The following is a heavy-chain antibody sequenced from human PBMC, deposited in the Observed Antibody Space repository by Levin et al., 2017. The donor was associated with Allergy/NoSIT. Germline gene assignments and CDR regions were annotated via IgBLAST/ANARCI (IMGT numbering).Heavy chain of an antibody. Sequence: GESLKISCAASGFTFSSYAMHWVRQAPGKGLEWVAVISYDGSNKYYADSVKGRFTISRDNSKNTLYLQMNSLRAEDTAVYYCARGGMTIVVVITTRGMDVWGQGTTVTVSS. D-gene: IGHD3-22*01. CDR1: GFTFSSYA. J-gene: IGHJ6*02. CDR2: ISYDGSNK. V-gene: IGHV3-30*04. CDR3: ARGGMTIVVVITTRGMDV.